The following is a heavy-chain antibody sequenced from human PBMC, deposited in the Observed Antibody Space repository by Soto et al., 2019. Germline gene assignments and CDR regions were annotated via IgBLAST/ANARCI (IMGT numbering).Heavy chain of an antibody. CDR2: IGAYNGNT. CDR3: AMVRQLVGYFYYYMDV. CDR1: GYTFTNYG. J-gene: IGHJ6*03. D-gene: IGHD6-6*01. V-gene: IGHV1-18*01. Sequence: QVQLLQSGAEVKKPGASVKVSCKASGYTFTNYGITWVRQAPGQGLEWMGWIGAYNGNTHYTERLQGRVTMTTYTSASTADMELRGLRSEDSAVYYCAMVRQLVGYFYYYMDVWGNGTTVTGSS.